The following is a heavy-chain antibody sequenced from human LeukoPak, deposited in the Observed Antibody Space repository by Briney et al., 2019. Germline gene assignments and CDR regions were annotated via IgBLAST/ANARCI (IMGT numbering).Heavy chain of an antibody. V-gene: IGHV4-59*11. CDR3: ASAIVGAQGRYYYYSMDV. CDR1: GGSISSHY. CDR2: IFYNGST. D-gene: IGHD1-26*01. J-gene: IGHJ6*03. Sequence: SETLSLTCTVSGGSISSHYWSWIRQPPGKGLEWIGYIFYNGSTNYNPSLKSRVTISVDTSKTQFSLKLSSVTAADTAVYYCASAIVGAQGRYYYYSMDVWGQGTTVTVSS.